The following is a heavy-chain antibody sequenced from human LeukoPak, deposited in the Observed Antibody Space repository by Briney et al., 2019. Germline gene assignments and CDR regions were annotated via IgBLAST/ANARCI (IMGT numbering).Heavy chain of an antibody. CDR2: INPNSGGT. CDR3: ARHGSTFYSSSSNWFDP. CDR1: GYTFTGYY. D-gene: IGHD6-13*01. V-gene: IGHV1-2*02. Sequence: ASVKVSCKASGYTFTGYYVHWVRQAPGQGLEWMGWINPNSGGTNYAQKFQGRVTMTRDTSISTAYMELSRLRSDDTAVYYCARHGSTFYSSSSNWFDPWGQGTLVTVSS. J-gene: IGHJ5*02.